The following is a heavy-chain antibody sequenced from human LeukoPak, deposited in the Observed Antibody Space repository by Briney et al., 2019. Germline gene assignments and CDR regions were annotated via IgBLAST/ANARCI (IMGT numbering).Heavy chain of an antibody. CDR1: GGSISSYY. D-gene: IGHD6-6*01. V-gene: IGHV4-59*01. Sequence: KPSETLSLTCTVSGGSISSYYRSWIRQPPGKGLEWIGYIYYSGSTNYNPSLKSRVTISVDTSKNQFSLKLSSVTAADTAVYYCARSGSSSQYYYYYYMDVWGKGTTVTVSS. J-gene: IGHJ6*03. CDR3: ARSGSSSQYYYYYYMDV. CDR2: IYYSGST.